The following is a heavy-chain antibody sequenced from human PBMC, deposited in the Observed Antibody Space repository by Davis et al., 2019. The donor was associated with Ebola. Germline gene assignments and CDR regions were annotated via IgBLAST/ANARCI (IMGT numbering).Heavy chain of an antibody. CDR2: ISSSSSYI. CDR1: GFTFSSYS. J-gene: IGHJ4*02. Sequence: GGSLRLSCAASGFTFSSYSMNWVRQAPGKGLEWVSSISSSSSYIYYADSVKGRFTISRDNAKNSLYLQMNSLRAEDTALYYCAKDARGGYYYADFWGQGTLVTISS. CDR3: AKDARGGYYYADF. D-gene: IGHD3-22*01. V-gene: IGHV3-21*01.